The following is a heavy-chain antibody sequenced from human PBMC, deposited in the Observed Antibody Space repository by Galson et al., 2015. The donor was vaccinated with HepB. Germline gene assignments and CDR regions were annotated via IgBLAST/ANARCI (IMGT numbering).Heavy chain of an antibody. CDR1: GFTFSNYA. V-gene: IGHV3-30-3*01. CDR3: ARDPGTAMVRGVITYGMDV. D-gene: IGHD3-10*01. J-gene: IGHJ6*02. Sequence: SLRLSCAVSGFTFSNYAMHWVRQAPGKGLEWVSFISDDGSIKYYADSVKGRFTISRDDSKNTLYLQMNSLRAEDTAVYYCARDPGTAMVRGVITYGMDVWGQGTTVTVSS. CDR2: ISDDGSIK.